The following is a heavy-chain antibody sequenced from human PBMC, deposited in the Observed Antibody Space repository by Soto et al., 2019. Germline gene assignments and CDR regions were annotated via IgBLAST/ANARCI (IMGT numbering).Heavy chain of an antibody. Sequence: QVQLVQSGVEVEKPGASVKVSCKASGYTFTSYGISWVRQAPGQGLEWMGWISAYNGNTNYAQKFQGRVTMTTDTSTSTAYMEMRSLRSDDTAVYYCASDVHTVTTGGPDYWGQGSLVTVSS. V-gene: IGHV1-18*01. CDR1: GYTFTSYG. CDR2: ISAYNGNT. D-gene: IGHD4-17*01. J-gene: IGHJ4*02. CDR3: ASDVHTVTTGGPDY.